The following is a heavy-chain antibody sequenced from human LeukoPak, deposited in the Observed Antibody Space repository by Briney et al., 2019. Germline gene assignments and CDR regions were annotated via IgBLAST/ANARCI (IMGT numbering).Heavy chain of an antibody. CDR1: GFTFSSYS. V-gene: IGHV3-21*01. D-gene: IGHD3-16*02. CDR2: ISSSSSYI. Sequence: PGGSLRLPCAASGFTFSSYSMNWVRQAPGKGLEWVSSISSSSSYIYYADSVKGRFTISRDNAKNSLYLQMNSLRAEDTAVYYCARAKLIGGSDAFDIWGQGTMVTVSS. CDR3: ARAKLIGGSDAFDI. J-gene: IGHJ3*02.